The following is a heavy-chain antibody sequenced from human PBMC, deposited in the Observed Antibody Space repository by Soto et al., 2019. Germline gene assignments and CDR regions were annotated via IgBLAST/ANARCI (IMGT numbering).Heavy chain of an antibody. CDR3: ARGGLGEVRYFDY. J-gene: IGHJ4*02. CDR1: GGSISSGGYY. Sequence: SETLSLTCTVSGGSISSGGYYWSWIRQHPGKGLEWIGYIYYSGSTYYNPSLKSRVTISVYTSKNQFSLKLSSVTAADTAVYYCARGGLGEVRYFDYWGQGTLGTVSS. D-gene: IGHD1-26*01. V-gene: IGHV4-31*03. CDR2: IYYSGST.